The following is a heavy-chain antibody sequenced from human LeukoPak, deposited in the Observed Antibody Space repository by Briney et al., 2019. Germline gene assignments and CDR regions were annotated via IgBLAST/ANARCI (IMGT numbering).Heavy chain of an antibody. V-gene: IGHV3-73*01. D-gene: IGHD2-15*01. CDR1: GFTFSGSA. CDR3: TTYCSGGSCQLGAAY. J-gene: IGHJ4*02. CDR2: IRSKANSYAT. Sequence: QSGGSLRLSCAASGFTFSGSAMHWVRQASGRGLEWVGRIRSKANSYATAYAASVKGRFTISRDDSKNTAYLQMNSLKTEDTAVYYCTTYCSGGSCQLGAAYWGQGTLVTVSS.